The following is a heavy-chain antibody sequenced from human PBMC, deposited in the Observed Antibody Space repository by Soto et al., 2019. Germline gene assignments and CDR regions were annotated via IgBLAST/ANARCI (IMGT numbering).Heavy chain of an antibody. Sequence: PGGSLRLSCTAFGFTFGNFAMHWVRQSPERGLEWVSEISWNGGSNGYADSMKSRFIVSRDNSKISLYQQMNSLSMKDTALYFCAKSSYALGIEGTTYFDYWGQGSLVTVSS. CDR2: ISWNGGSN. J-gene: IGHJ4*02. D-gene: IGHD1-7*01. CDR1: GFTFGNFA. CDR3: AKSSYALGIEGTTYFDY. V-gene: IGHV3-9*01.